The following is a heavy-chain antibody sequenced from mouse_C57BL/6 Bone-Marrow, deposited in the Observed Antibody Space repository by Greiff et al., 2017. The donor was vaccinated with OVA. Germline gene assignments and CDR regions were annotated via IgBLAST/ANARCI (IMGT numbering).Heavy chain of an antibody. J-gene: IGHJ2*01. CDR1: GYTFTSYR. V-gene: IGHV1-72*01. CDR3: ARYDYDGWDYFDY. CDR2: IDPNSGCT. D-gene: IGHD2-4*01. Sequence: QVQLQQPGAELVKPGASVKLSCKASGYTFTSYRMHWVKQRPGRGLGWIGRIDPNSGCTKYNEKFKSKATLTVDKPSSAAYMQLSSLTSEDSAVYDCARYDYDGWDYFDYGGRGTTLTVTA.